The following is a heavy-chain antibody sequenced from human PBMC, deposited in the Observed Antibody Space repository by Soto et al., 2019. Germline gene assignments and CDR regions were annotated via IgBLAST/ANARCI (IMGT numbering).Heavy chain of an antibody. CDR2: INPSGGST. Sequence: ASVKVSCKASGYTFTSYYMRWVRQAPGQGLEWMGIINPSGGSTSYAQKFQGRVTMTRDTSTSTVYMEPSSLRSEDTAVYYCARDIAILQYYYDSSGFLGMDVWGQGTTVTVSS. D-gene: IGHD3-22*01. CDR1: GYTFTSYY. CDR3: ARDIAILQYYYDSSGFLGMDV. J-gene: IGHJ6*02. V-gene: IGHV1-46*01.